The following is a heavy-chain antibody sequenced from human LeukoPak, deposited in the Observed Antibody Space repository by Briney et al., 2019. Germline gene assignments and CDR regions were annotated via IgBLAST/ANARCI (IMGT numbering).Heavy chain of an antibody. J-gene: IGHJ6*02. D-gene: IGHD5-18*01. CDR3: ARDRGDTAMVYYYYYGMDV. V-gene: IGHV4-59*01. Sequence: SETLSLTCTVSGGSISSYYWSWIRQPPGKGLEWIGYIYYSGSTNYNPSLKSRVTISVDTSKNQFSLKLSSVTAADTAVYYCARDRGDTAMVYYYYYGMDVWGQGTTVTVSS. CDR2: IYYSGST. CDR1: GGSISSYY.